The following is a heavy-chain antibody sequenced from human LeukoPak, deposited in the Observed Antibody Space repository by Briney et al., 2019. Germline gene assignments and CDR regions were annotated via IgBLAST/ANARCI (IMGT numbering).Heavy chain of an antibody. CDR3: ARDHGSYYGSSGYPDY. Sequence: GASVKVSCKASGYTFTGYYMHWVRQAPGQGLEWMGWINPNSGGTNYAQKFQGRVTMTRDTSISTAYMELSRLRSDDTAVYYCARDHGSYYGSSGYPDYWGQGTLVTVSS. D-gene: IGHD3-22*01. CDR1: GYTFTGYY. J-gene: IGHJ4*02. CDR2: INPNSGGT. V-gene: IGHV1-2*02.